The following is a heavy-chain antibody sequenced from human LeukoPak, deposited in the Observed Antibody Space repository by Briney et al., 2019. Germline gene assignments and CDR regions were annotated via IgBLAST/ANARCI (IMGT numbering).Heavy chain of an antibody. J-gene: IGHJ4*02. Sequence: GGSLRLSCAPSGFTLSNYSMNWVRQAPGKGLEWVSVISNSGDTTYYADSVKGRFTISRDNSKNTLYLQMDSLRAEDTAIYYCANLHRAPPDYWGQGTLVTVSS. V-gene: IGHV3-23*01. CDR1: GFTLSNYS. CDR3: ANLHRAPPDY. CDR2: ISNSGDTT.